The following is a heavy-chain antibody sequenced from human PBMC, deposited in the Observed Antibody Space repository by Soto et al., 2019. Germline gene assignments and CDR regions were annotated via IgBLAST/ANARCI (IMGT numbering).Heavy chain of an antibody. CDR2: IIPIFGTA. J-gene: IGHJ4*02. Sequence: ASVKVSCKASGGTFSSYAISWVRQAPGQGLEWMGGIIPIFGTANYAQKFQGRVTITADESTSTAYMELSSLRSEDTAVYYCARVAKLYSGSYYVRYFDYWGQGTLVTVSS. CDR3: ARVAKLYSGSYYVRYFDY. CDR1: GGTFSSYA. D-gene: IGHD1-26*01. V-gene: IGHV1-69*13.